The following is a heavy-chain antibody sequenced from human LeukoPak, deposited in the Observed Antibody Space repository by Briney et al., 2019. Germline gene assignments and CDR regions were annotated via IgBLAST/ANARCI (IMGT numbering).Heavy chain of an antibody. J-gene: IGHJ3*02. D-gene: IGHD5-12*01. CDR1: GHTLTELS. CDR3: ATNLAPSATVATSGAFDI. V-gene: IGHV1-24*01. CDR2: FDPEDGET. Sequence: ASVKVSCKVSGHTLTELSMHWVRQAPGKGLEWMGGFDPEDGETIYAQKFQGRVTMTEDTSTDTAYMELSSLRSEDTAVYYCATNLAPSATVATSGAFDIWGQGTMVTVSS.